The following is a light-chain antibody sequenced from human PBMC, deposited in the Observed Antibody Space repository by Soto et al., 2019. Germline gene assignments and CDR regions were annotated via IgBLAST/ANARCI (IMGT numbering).Light chain of an antibody. CDR3: QQHTDWPPST. CDR2: DAS. J-gene: IGKJ5*01. CDR1: QSVCSN. V-gene: IGKV3-15*01. Sequence: EIVMTQSIGTLSVSPGEGDTLXCRASQSVCSNLAWYQQNTGQAPRLLIFDASTRATGIPARFSGSGSGRDFTLNLSSLQSEDFAVYYCQQHTDWPPSTFGQGTRLEIK.